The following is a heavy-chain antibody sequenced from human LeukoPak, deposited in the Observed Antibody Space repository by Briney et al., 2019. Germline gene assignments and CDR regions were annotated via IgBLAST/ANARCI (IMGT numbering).Heavy chain of an antibody. Sequence: GRSLRLSCAASGFTFSSYWMSWVRQAPGKGLEWVANIKQDGSEKYYVDSVKGRFTISRDNAKNSLYLQMNSLRAVDTAVYYCARNRNYYDSSGYYPLGAFDIWGQGTMVTVSS. J-gene: IGHJ3*02. CDR2: IKQDGSEK. CDR1: GFTFSSYW. D-gene: IGHD3-22*01. CDR3: ARNRNYYDSSGYYPLGAFDI. V-gene: IGHV3-7*01.